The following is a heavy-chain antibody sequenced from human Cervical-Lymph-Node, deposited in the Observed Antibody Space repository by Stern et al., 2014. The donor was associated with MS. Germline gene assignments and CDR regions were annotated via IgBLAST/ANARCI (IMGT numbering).Heavy chain of an antibody. Sequence: VQLVQSGAEVRKPGASVKVSCKTSGYTFIDYYLHWVRQAPGQGLEWMGRVHPNSGVTNYAQKFQGRVTMTRDTSISTVYIELNRLRSDDTAVYYCARGEVAAKSSLDFWGQGTLVTVSS. V-gene: IGHV1-2*06. D-gene: IGHD6-19*01. CDR3: ARGEVAAKSSLDF. CDR2: VHPNSGVT. CDR1: GYTFIDYY. J-gene: IGHJ4*02.